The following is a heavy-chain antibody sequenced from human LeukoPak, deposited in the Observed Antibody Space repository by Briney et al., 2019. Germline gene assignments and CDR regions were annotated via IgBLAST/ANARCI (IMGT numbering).Heavy chain of an antibody. Sequence: SGTLSLTCTVSGGSISSYYWSWIRQPPGKGLEWIGYIYYSGSTNYNPSLKSRVTISVDTSKNQFSLKLSSVTAADTAVYYCAREKVGGSMVRGAYRNNWFDPWGQGTLVTVSS. CDR1: GGSISSYY. J-gene: IGHJ5*02. CDR3: AREKVGGSMVRGAYRNNWFDP. V-gene: IGHV4-59*12. D-gene: IGHD3-10*01. CDR2: IYYSGST.